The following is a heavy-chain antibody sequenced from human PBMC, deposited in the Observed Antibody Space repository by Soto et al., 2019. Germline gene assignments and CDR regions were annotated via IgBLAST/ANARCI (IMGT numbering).Heavy chain of an antibody. CDR2: LVPVFGTA. CDR1: GGTFSSLA. V-gene: IGHV1-69*06. CDR3: ARSPGVFDY. D-gene: IGHD3-10*01. J-gene: IGHJ4*02. Sequence: VQLVQSGAEVKKPGSSVKVSCKASGGTFSSLAISWVRQAPGQGLEWMGGLVPVFGTANYAQKFQDRVTFTADKSTSTSYMELSSLRSEDTAVYYCARSPGVFDYWGQGTLVTVSS.